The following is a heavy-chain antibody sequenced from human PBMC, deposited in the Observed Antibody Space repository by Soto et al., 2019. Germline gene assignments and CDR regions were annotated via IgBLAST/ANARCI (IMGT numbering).Heavy chain of an antibody. Sequence: PSETLSLTCTVSGGSISSSSYYWGWIRQPPGKGLEWIGSIYYSGSTYYNPSLKSRVTISVDTSKNQFSLKLSSVTAADTAVYYCASGYSGYDYPSSFDYWGQGTLVTVSS. CDR1: GGSISSSSYY. CDR2: IYYSGST. CDR3: ASGYSGYDYPSSFDY. V-gene: IGHV4-39*01. J-gene: IGHJ4*02. D-gene: IGHD5-12*01.